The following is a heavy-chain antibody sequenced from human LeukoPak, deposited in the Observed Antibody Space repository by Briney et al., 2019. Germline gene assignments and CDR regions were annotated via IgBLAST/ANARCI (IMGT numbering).Heavy chain of an antibody. CDR3: ARMGNSSGWYRVNYFDY. V-gene: IGHV3-7*01. Sequence: GGSLRLSCAASGFTFSSYWMSWVRQAPGKGLEWVANIKQDGSEKYYVDSVKGRFTISRDNAKNSLYLQMNSLRAEDTAVYYCARMGNSSGWYRVNYFDYWGQGTLVTVSS. D-gene: IGHD6-19*01. CDR1: GFTFSSYW. CDR2: IKQDGSEK. J-gene: IGHJ4*02.